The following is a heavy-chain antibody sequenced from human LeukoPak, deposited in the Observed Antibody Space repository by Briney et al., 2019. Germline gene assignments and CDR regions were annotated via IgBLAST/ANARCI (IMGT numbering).Heavy chain of an antibody. Sequence: GGSLRLSCAASGLTVSSYYMNWVRQAPGKGLEWVSAISGSGASTSYADSVKGRFTISRDNSKNTLYLQVTSLRAEDTAVYYCAKGTGYGLGLYYFDYWGQGTLVTVSS. CDR2: ISGSGAST. CDR1: GLTVSSYY. D-gene: IGHD3/OR15-3a*01. J-gene: IGHJ4*02. CDR3: AKGTGYGLGLYYFDY. V-gene: IGHV3-23*01.